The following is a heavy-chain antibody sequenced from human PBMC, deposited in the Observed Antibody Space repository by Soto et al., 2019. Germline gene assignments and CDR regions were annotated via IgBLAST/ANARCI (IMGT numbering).Heavy chain of an antibody. Sequence: VQLVPSGAEVKKPWASVKVSCKASGGTFSRYAISWVRQAPGQGLEGMGGIIPIFGTANYAQKFQGRVTVAADKSTSTADMEQRSRLSEATDVYYCARSRALYSSTGWDYWGQGTLVTVAS. J-gene: IGHJ4*02. CDR1: GGTFSRYA. D-gene: IGHD6-13*01. CDR2: IIPIFGTA. CDR3: ARSRALYSSTGWDY. V-gene: IGHV1-69*06.